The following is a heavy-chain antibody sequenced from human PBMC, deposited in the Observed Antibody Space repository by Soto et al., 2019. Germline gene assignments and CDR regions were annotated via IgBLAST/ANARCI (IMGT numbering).Heavy chain of an antibody. Sequence: PVGSLRLSCAASGFTFSSYGMHWVRQAPGKGLEWVAVIWYDGSNKYYADSVKGRFTISRDNSKNTLYLQMNSLRAEDTAVYYCARDCQQLLWFGEYRPLYGMDVWGQGTTVTVSS. CDR3: ARDCQQLLWFGEYRPLYGMDV. J-gene: IGHJ6*02. CDR2: IWYDGSNK. D-gene: IGHD3-10*01. V-gene: IGHV3-33*01. CDR1: GFTFSSYG.